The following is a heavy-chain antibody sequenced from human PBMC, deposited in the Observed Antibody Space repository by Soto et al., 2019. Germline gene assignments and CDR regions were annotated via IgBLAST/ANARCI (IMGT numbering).Heavy chain of an antibody. D-gene: IGHD2-2*01. CDR2: IYYSGST. V-gene: IGHV4-59*08. J-gene: IGHJ4*02. CDR3: AGLTSSRFPNFDF. Sequence: PSETLSLTCNVSGGSISSYYWSWIRQPPGKGLEWIGFIYYSGSTDYNPSLKSRASVSIDTSKNQFSLNLTSVTAADTAVYYCAGLTSSRFPNFDFWGKGTLVTVS. CDR1: GGSISSYY.